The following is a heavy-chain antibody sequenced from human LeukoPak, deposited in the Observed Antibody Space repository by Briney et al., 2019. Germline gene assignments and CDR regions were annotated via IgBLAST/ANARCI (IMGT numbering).Heavy chain of an antibody. J-gene: IGHJ3*02. Sequence: GASVKVSCKASGYTFTGYYMHWVRQAPGQGLEWMGWINPNSGGTNYAQKFQGRVTMTRDTSISTAYMELSRLRSDDTAVYYCARGDPLGYCSSTSCYSHDAFDIWGQGTMVTVSS. D-gene: IGHD2-2*01. CDR1: GYTFTGYY. CDR3: ARGDPLGYCSSTSCYSHDAFDI. V-gene: IGHV1-2*02. CDR2: INPNSGGT.